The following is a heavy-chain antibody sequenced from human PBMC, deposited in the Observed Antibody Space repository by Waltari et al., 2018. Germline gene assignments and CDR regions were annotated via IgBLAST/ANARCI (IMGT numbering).Heavy chain of an antibody. CDR1: GGSFSNSH. CDR3: TSWDS. CDR2: INHSGST. J-gene: IGHJ4*02. V-gene: IGHV4-34*01. Sequence: QVQLQQWGAGRLKPSETLSLTCAVYGGSFSNSHWTWIRQPPGKGLEWIGEINHSGSTTYIPSLKSRFTISIDTSNIQFSLRLSSVSAADPAVYCCTSWDSWCQGTLVTVSS.